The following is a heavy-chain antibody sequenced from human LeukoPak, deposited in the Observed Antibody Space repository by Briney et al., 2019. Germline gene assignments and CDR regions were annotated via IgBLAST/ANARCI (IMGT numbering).Heavy chain of an antibody. CDR2: INPNSGGT. CDR1: GYTLTGYY. J-gene: IGHJ4*02. V-gene: IGHV1-2*02. D-gene: IGHD1-26*01. CDR3: ARAGIRIMGATTVNYFDY. Sequence: ASVTVSCKASGYTLTGYYMHWVRQAPGQGLEWMGWINPNSGGTNYAQKFQGRVTMTRDTSISTAYMELSRLRSDDTAVYYCARAGIRIMGATTVNYFDYWGQGTLVTVSS.